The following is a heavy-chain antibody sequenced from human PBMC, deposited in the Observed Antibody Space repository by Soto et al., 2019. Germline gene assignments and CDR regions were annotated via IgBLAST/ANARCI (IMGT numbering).Heavy chain of an antibody. CDR1: GGSITNFF. CDR3: ARHGTYYPFDY. Sequence: QLQLQESGPGLVKPSETLSLTCTVSGGSITNFFWGWIRQPPGKGLEWIGSIYYSGSTYYNSSLESRVTISVDTSKNQFSLKLTSVTASDTAVYYCARHGTYYPFDYWGQGTLVTVSS. CDR2: IYYSGST. D-gene: IGHD1-26*01. V-gene: IGHV4-39*01. J-gene: IGHJ4*02.